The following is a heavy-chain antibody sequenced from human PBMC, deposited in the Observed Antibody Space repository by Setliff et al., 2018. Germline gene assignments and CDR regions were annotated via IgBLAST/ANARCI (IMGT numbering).Heavy chain of an antibody. Sequence: PGGSLRLSCAASRFTFSNYWMSWVRQAPGKGLEWVANIKEDGSEKYYVDSVKGRFTISRDNAKNSLYLQMNSLRAEDTAVYYCARDPGKGIAAAGSYWGQGTLVTVSS. D-gene: IGHD6-13*01. CDR2: IKEDGSEK. CDR1: RFTFSNYW. V-gene: IGHV3-7*01. CDR3: ARDPGKGIAAAGSY. J-gene: IGHJ4*02.